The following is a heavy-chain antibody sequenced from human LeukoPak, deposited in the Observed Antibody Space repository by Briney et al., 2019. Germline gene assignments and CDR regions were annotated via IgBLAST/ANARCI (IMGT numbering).Heavy chain of an antibody. CDR3: ARVYGDYVLLWVRDKYYMDV. V-gene: IGHV4-34*01. D-gene: IGHD4-17*01. CDR1: GGSFSGYY. Sequence: SETLSLTCAVYGGSFSGYYWSWIRQPPGKGLEWIGEINHSGSTNYNPSLKSRVTISVDTSKNQFSLKLSSVTAADTAVYYCARVYGDYVLLWVRDKYYMDVWGKGTTVTVSS. CDR2: INHSGST. J-gene: IGHJ6*03.